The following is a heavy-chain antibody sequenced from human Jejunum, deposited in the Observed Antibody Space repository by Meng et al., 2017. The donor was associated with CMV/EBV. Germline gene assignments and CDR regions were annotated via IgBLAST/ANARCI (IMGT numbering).Heavy chain of an antibody. CDR1: FCCSA. CDR3: TRADSSNYGSLFDY. CDR2: IRGKAHSYAT. Sequence: FCCSAVHWDRQSSGKGLEWVGRIRGKAHSYATAYAASVKGRFTISRDDSKNTAYLQMNSLKTEDTAVYYCTRADSSNYGSLFDYWGQGTLVTVSS. D-gene: IGHD4-11*01. V-gene: IGHV3-73*01. J-gene: IGHJ4*02.